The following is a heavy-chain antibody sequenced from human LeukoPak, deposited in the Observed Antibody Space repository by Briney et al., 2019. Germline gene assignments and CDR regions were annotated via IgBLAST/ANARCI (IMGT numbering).Heavy chain of an antibody. D-gene: IGHD2-2*01. CDR3: ARGCSTSCYAGGNYYYGMDV. J-gene: IGHJ6*04. Sequence: ASVKVSCKASGYTFTSYGISWVRQAPGQGLEWMGWISAYNGNTNYAQKLQGRVTMTTDTSTSTAHMELRSLRSDGTAVYYCARGCSTSCYAGGNYYYGMDVWGKGTTVTVSS. V-gene: IGHV1-18*04. CDR1: GYTFTSYG. CDR2: ISAYNGNT.